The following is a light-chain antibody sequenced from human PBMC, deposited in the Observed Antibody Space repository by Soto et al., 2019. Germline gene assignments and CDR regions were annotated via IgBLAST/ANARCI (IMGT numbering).Light chain of an antibody. CDR1: QTISTS. CDR3: QQNNICPHT. Sequence: SAITMTVSPGARATPSCRASQTISTSLGWYQQKPGRAPRLLIYAASTWATGIPARFSGSGSGTDFTLTITGLQSEDFAVYYCQQNNICPHTFGGGTKVDI. CDR2: AAS. J-gene: IGKJ4*01. V-gene: IGKV3-15*01.